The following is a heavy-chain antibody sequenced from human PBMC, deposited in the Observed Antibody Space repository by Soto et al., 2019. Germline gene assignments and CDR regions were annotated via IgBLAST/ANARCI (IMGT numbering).Heavy chain of an antibody. CDR3: ARGPKLGYCSGGSCYPYYYGMDV. CDR1: GFYISGYY. CDR2: IYYSGST. J-gene: IGHJ6*02. V-gene: IGHV4-59*01. Sequence: PSDTLSLTYTFSGFYISGYYLSWIRQPPGKGLEWIGYIYYSGSTNYNPSLKSRVTISVDTSKNQFSLKLSSVTAADTAVYYCARGPKLGYCSGGSCYPYYYGMDVWGQGTTVNVS. D-gene: IGHD2-15*01.